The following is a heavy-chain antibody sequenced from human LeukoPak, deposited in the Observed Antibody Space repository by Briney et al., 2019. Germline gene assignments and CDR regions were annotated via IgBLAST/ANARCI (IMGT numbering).Heavy chain of an antibody. CDR2: ISYDESNN. CDR1: GFTFSSYP. Sequence: PGRSLRLSCAASGFTFSSYPMHWVRQAPGKGLEWVAVISYDESNNYYADSVKGRFTISRDNSKNTLHLQMNSLRAEDTAVYYCARDGVSYYYYGMDVWGQGTTVTVSS. J-gene: IGHJ6*02. D-gene: IGHD3-3*01. V-gene: IGHV3-30-3*01. CDR3: ARDGVSYYYYGMDV.